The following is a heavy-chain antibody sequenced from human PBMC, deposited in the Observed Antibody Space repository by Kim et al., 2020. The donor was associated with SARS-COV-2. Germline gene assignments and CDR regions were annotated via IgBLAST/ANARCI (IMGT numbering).Heavy chain of an antibody. CDR1: GFTVSYSY. Sequence: GGSLRLSCATSGFTVSYSYMTWVRQAPGKGLEWVSVIYSGGSAFYADSVKGRFTISSNNSKNTLFLQMNSLRAEDTAVYYCARVDTGGYYFDYWGQGTLV. CDR2: IYSGGSA. CDR3: ARVDTGGYYFDY. D-gene: IGHD3-22*01. V-gene: IGHV3-66*01. J-gene: IGHJ4*02.